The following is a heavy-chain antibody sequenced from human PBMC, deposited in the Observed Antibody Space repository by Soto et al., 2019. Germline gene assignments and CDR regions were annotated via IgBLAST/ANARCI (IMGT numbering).Heavy chain of an antibody. J-gene: IGHJ4*02. CDR2: ISAYNGDT. CDR3: ASVGSYCFGFAY. Sequence: QVQLVQSGAEVKKPGASVKVSCKASGYTFTSYGLSWVRQAPGQGLEWMGWISAYNGDTNYAQKFQGRVTVTTDTSTSTDYMELRSLRSADTDGYYCASVGSYCFGFAYWGQGTLVPVSS. CDR1: GYTFTSYG. D-gene: IGHD1-26*01. V-gene: IGHV1-18*01.